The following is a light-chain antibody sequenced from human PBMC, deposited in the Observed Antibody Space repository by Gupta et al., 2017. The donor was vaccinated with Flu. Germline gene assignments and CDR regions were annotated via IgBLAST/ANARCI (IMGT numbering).Light chain of an antibody. CDR3: QQANSFPFT. CDR1: QGVGTF. V-gene: IGKV1-12*02. CDR2: AAS. J-gene: IGKJ4*01. Sequence: DIQMTQSPVSVSASVGDRVNITCRASQGVGTFLAWYQQKPGKSPTLLIYAASHLQSGVPPRFSGSGFGTDFTLTINSLQAEDVAIYFCQQANSFPFTFGGWTKVEMK.